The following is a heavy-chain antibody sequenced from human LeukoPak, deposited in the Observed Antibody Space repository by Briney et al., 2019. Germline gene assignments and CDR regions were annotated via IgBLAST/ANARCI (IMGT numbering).Heavy chain of an antibody. CDR3: ARDPYSSGWSYWYFDL. Sequence: SETLSLTCTVSGGSISSYYWSWIRQPPGKGLEWIGYIYYSGSTNYNPSLKSRVTISVDTSKNQFSLKLSSVTAADTAVYYCARDPYSSGWSYWYFDLWGRGTLVTVSS. D-gene: IGHD6-19*01. J-gene: IGHJ2*01. V-gene: IGHV4-59*01. CDR1: GGSISSYY. CDR2: IYYSGST.